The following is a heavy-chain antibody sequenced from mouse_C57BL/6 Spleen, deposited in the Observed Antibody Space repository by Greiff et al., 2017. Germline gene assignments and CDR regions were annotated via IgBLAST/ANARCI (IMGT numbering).Heavy chain of an antibody. J-gene: IGHJ2*01. Sequence: VQLKESGPELVKPGDSVKISCKASGYSFTGYFMNWVMQSHGKSLEWIGRINPYNGDTFYNQKFKGKATLTVDKSSSTALMELRSLTSEDSAVYYCGLYYYGSSYHFDYWGQGTTLTVSS. V-gene: IGHV1-20*01. CDR2: INPYNGDT. D-gene: IGHD1-1*01. CDR1: GYSFTGYF. CDR3: GLYYYGSSYHFDY.